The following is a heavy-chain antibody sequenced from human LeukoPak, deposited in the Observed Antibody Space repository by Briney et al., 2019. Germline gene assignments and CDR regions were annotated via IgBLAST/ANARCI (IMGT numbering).Heavy chain of an antibody. CDR3: TRRVGDSYFYGMDV. CDR2: IRSKAYSYAT. Sequence: PGGSLRLSCAASGFTFSASPIHWVRQASGKGLEWVGRIRSKAYSYATACAESVKGRCTISRDDSENTAYLQLNSLKTEDTAVYYCTRRVGDSYFYGMDVWGQGTPVTVSS. J-gene: IGHJ6*02. CDR1: GFTFSASP. D-gene: IGHD5/OR15-5a*01. V-gene: IGHV3-73*01.